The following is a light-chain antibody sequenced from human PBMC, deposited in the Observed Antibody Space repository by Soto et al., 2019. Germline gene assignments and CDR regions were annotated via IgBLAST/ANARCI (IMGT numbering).Light chain of an antibody. CDR2: ENN. CDR1: SSNIGNNY. Sequence: QSVLTQLPSVSAAPGQKVTISCSGSSSNIGNNYLSWYQQLPGTAPKLLIYENNKRPSGIPDRFSGSKSGTSATLGITGLQTGDEADYYCGTWDSSLSAGVFGGGTKLTVL. V-gene: IGLV1-51*02. CDR3: GTWDSSLSAGV. J-gene: IGLJ3*02.